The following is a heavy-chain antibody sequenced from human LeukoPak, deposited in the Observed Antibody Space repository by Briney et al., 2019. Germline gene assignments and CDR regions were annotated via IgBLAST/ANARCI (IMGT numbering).Heavy chain of an antibody. CDR3: ASDNAVIILGVVSRRGQYFQH. CDR2: IKSKADGGTT. CDR1: GFTFNNAW. J-gene: IGHJ1*01. D-gene: IGHD3-3*01. V-gene: IGHV3-15*01. Sequence: GGSLRLSCAASGFTFNNAWMSWVRQAPGKGLEWVGRIKSKADGGTTDYAAPVRGRFTISRDDSRNTLFLQMNSLKTEDTAVYYCASDNAVIILGVVSRRGQYFQHWGQGTLVTVSS.